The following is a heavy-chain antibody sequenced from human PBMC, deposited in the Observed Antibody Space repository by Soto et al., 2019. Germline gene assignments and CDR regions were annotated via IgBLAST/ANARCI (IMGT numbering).Heavy chain of an antibody. CDR1: GFTFSAFG. Sequence: GGSLRLSCAASGFTFSAFGIHWVRQAPGKGLEWVAVISYDGSHQYYADSVKGRFTISRDNSKNTVFLQMSSLRFEDTAVYYCAKDIVHYYYGMDVWGQGTTVTVSS. D-gene: IGHD3-16*02. V-gene: IGHV3-30*18. J-gene: IGHJ6*02. CDR2: ISYDGSHQ. CDR3: AKDIVHYYYGMDV.